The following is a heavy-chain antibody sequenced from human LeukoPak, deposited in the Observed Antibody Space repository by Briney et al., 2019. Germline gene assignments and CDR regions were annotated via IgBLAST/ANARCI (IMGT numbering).Heavy chain of an antibody. D-gene: IGHD3-22*01. V-gene: IGHV3-53*01. CDR2: IYSGGST. CDR3: ASPSEHYDSSGYYSWAFDI. J-gene: IGHJ3*02. CDR1: GFTVSSNY. Sequence: GGSLRLSCAASGFTVSSNYMSWVRQAPGKGLEWVSVIYSGGSTYYADSVKGRFTISRDNSKNTLYLQMNSLRAEDTAVYYCASPSEHYDSSGYYSWAFDIWGQGTMVTVPS.